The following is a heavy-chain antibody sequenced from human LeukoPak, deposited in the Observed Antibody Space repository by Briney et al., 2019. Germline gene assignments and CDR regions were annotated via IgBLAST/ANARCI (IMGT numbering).Heavy chain of an antibody. CDR2: IIPIFGTA. V-gene: IGHV1-69*06. Sequence: SVKVSCKASGGTFSSYAISWVRQAPGQGLEWMGGIIPIFGTANYAQKFQGRVTITADKSTSTAYMELSSLRSEDTAVYYCARGGFPTDHDQYYYDSSGYLRWGQGTLVTVSS. D-gene: IGHD3-22*01. CDR3: ARGGFPTDHDQYYYDSSGYLR. CDR1: GGTFSSYA. J-gene: IGHJ4*02.